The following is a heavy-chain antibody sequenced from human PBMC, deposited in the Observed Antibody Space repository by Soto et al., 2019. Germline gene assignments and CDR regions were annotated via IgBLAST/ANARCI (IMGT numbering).Heavy chain of an antibody. J-gene: IGHJ5*02. CDR1: GYTFSSYA. CDR2: IIPIFGTA. Sequence: QVQLVQSGAEVKKPGASVKVSCKASGYTFSSYAISWVRQAPGQGLEWMGGIIPIFGTANYAQKFQGRVTITADESTSTAYMELSSLRSEDTAVYYCAREVSSGQNNWFDPWGQGTLVTVSS. D-gene: IGHD6-19*01. CDR3: AREVSSGQNNWFDP. V-gene: IGHV1-69*13.